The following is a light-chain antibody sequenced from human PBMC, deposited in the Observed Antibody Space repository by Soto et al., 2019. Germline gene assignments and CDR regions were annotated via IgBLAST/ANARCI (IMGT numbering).Light chain of an antibody. Sequence: QSALTQPASVSGSPGQSITISCTGTSSDVGRFEYVSWYQQHPGKAHKLMVYDVSYRPSGVPSRFSCSTSGNTASLTISGLQAEDEADYYCNSYVSTSTYVFGTGTKLTVL. J-gene: IGLJ1*01. CDR3: NSYVSTSTYV. V-gene: IGLV2-14*01. CDR1: SSDVGRFEY. CDR2: DVS.